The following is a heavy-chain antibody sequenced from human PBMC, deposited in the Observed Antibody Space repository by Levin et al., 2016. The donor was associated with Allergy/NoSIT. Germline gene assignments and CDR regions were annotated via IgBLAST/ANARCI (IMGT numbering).Heavy chain of an antibody. CDR3: AREPFGVVIPSYYYYYGMDV. V-gene: IGHV3-30-3*01. D-gene: IGHD3-3*01. CDR2: ISYDGSNK. Sequence: VRQMPGKGLEWVAVISYDGSNKYYADSVKGRFTISRDNSKNTLYLQMNSLRAEDTAVYYCAREPFGVVIPSYYYYYGMDVWGQGTTVTVSS. J-gene: IGHJ6*02.